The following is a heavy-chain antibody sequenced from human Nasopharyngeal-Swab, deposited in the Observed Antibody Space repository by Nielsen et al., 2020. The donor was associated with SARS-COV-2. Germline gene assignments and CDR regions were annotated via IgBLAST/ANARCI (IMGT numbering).Heavy chain of an antibody. CDR2: IKQDGSEK. J-gene: IGHJ6*02. CDR3: ARLAKIWGQQLAYYYYYGMDV. Sequence: GSLRLSCAASGFTFNSYWMSWVRQAPGKGLEWVANIKQDGSEKYNVDSVKGRFTISRDNAKNSLYLQMNSLRAEDTAVYYCARLAKIWGQQLAYYYYYGMDVWGQGTTFTVSS. D-gene: IGHD6-13*01. CDR1: GFTFNSYW. V-gene: IGHV3-7*01.